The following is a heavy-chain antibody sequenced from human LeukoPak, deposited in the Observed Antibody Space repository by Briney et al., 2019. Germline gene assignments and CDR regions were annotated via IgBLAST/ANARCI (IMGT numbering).Heavy chain of an antibody. CDR2: IWYDGSNK. CDR3: AKYDSSGYYPGDAFDI. J-gene: IGHJ3*02. V-gene: IGHV3-33*06. CDR1: GFTFSSYG. Sequence: GGSLRLSCAASGFTFSSYGMHWVRQAPGKGLEWVAVIWYDGSNKYYADSVKGRFPISRDNSKNTLYLQMNSLRAEDTAVYYCAKYDSSGYYPGDAFDIWGQGTMVTVSS. D-gene: IGHD3-22*01.